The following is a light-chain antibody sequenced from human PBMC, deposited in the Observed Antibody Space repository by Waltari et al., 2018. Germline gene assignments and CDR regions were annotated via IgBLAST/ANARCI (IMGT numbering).Light chain of an antibody. CDR1: QSIGRY. J-gene: IGKJ1*01. Sequence: EIVLTQSPGTLSLSPGERPTLSCRSSQSIGRYLVWYQQKPGQAPRLLIYDVSRRATGIPDRFSGSGYGTDFSLTISRLEPEDFAVYYCQKYERLPATFGQGTTVEIK. CDR2: DVS. V-gene: IGKV3-20*01. CDR3: QKYERLPAT.